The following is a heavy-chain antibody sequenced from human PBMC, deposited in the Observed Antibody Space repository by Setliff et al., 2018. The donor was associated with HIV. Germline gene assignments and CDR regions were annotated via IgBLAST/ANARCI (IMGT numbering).Heavy chain of an antibody. V-gene: IGHV3-21*01. D-gene: IGHD3-3*01. J-gene: IGHJ4*02. CDR3: ARDVSWRVRTYIDY. CDR2: ISSSSRSK. Sequence: GGSLRLSCEASGFTFSTYSMNWVRQAPGKGLEWVSSISSSSRSKYYADSVKGRFTISRDNAKNSLYLQMNSRTAEDTAVYYCARDVSWRVRTYIDYWGQGALVTVSS. CDR1: GFTFSTYS.